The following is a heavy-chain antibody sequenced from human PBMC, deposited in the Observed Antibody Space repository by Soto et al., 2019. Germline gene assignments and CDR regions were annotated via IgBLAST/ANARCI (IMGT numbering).Heavy chain of an antibody. CDR2: IYYSGST. D-gene: IGHD2-15*01. V-gene: IGHV4-59*08. CDR1: GGSVSSYC. Sequence: SDALSLTGAGCGGSVSSYCWSWIRRPPGKGLEWIGYIYYSGSTNYNPSLKSRVTISVDTSKNQFSLKLSSVTAADTAVYYCARQYCSGGSCYGPSFYMDVWGNGTTVTVSS. CDR3: ARQYCSGGSCYGPSFYMDV. J-gene: IGHJ6*03.